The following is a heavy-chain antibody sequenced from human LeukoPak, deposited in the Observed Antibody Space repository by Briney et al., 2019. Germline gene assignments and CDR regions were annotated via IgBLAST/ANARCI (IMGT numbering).Heavy chain of an antibody. CDR3: ASSRIGDDIDY. V-gene: IGHV4-30-4*01. J-gene: IGHJ4*02. CDR1: GGSISSYY. CDR2: IYYSGST. D-gene: IGHD4-17*01. Sequence: SETLSLTCTVSGGSISSYYWSWIRQPPGKGLEWIGYIYYSGSTYYNPSLKSRVTISVDTSKNQFSLKLSSVTAADTAVYYCASSRIGDDIDYWGQGTLVTVSS.